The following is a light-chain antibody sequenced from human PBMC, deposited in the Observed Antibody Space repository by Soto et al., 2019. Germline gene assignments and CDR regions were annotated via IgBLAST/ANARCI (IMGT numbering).Light chain of an antibody. CDR1: QSVSSSY. V-gene: IGKV3D-20*01. CDR2: DAS. CDR3: QQNGSSPKT. J-gene: IGKJ1*01. Sequence: EIVLTQSPATLSLSPGERATLSCGASQSVSSSYLGWYQQKPGLAPKLLIYDASSRATGIPDRFSGSGSGTDFTLTISRLEPEDFAVYYCQQNGSSPKTFGRGTKIEIK.